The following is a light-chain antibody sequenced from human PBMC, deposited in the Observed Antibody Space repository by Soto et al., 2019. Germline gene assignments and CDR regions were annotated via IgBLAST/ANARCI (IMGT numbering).Light chain of an antibody. CDR2: KAA. Sequence: DIQMTQSPSTLSASVGDRVTITCRASQSISGWLAWYQQKPGKAPKLLIYKAASFKSGVPSRFSGSGSGTEFTLTIRGLQPDDFATYYCQQYNSDPTWTFGQGTKVEIK. J-gene: IGKJ1*01. CDR3: QQYNSDPTWT. V-gene: IGKV1-5*03. CDR1: QSISGW.